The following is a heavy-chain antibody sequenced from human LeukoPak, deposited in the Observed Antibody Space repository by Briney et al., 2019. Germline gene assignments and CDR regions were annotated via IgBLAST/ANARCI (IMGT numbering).Heavy chain of an antibody. Sequence: GGSLRLSRAASGFTFSSYDMHWVRQATGKGLGWVSAIGTAGDAYYPGSVKGRFTISRENAKNSLCLQMNSLRAGDTAVYYCARGSPAYYYYYGMDVWGQGTTVTVSS. CDR2: IGTAGDA. J-gene: IGHJ6*02. CDR3: ARGSPAYYYYYGMDV. CDR1: GFTFSSYD. V-gene: IGHV3-13*01.